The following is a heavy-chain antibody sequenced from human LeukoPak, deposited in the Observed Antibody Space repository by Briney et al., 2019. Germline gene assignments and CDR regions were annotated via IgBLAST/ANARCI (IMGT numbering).Heavy chain of an antibody. Sequence: SVKVSCKASGGTFSSYAISWVRQAPGQGLEWMGGIIPIFGTANYAQKFQGRVTITADESTSTAYMELSSLRSEDTAVYYCASTYYYDSSGYYFNWFDPWGQGTLVTVSS. CDR3: ASTYYYDSSGYYFNWFDP. V-gene: IGHV1-69*13. CDR2: IIPIFGTA. CDR1: GGTFSSYA. J-gene: IGHJ5*02. D-gene: IGHD3-22*01.